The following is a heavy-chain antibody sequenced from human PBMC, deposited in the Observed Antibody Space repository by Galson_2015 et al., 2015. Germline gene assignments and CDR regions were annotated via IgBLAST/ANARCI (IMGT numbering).Heavy chain of an antibody. CDR2: ITSSSSYI. Sequence: SLRLSCAASGFTFSSYTMNWVRQAPGKGLEWVSSITSSSSYIYYADSVKGRFTISRDNAKNSLYLHMYSLRAEDTAVYYCARGKDVHTSSWEVLFDYWGQGTLVSVSS. CDR1: GFTFSSYT. J-gene: IGHJ4*02. V-gene: IGHV3-21*01. D-gene: IGHD6-13*01. CDR3: ARGKDVHTSSWEVLFDY.